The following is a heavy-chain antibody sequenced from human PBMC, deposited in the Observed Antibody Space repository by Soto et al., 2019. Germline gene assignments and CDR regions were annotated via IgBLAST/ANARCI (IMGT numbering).Heavy chain of an antibody. CDR3: AADLWFGELSADYYYYGMDV. CDR1: GFTFTSSA. CDR2: IVVGSGNT. Sequence: ASVKVSCKASGFTFTSSAVQWVRQARGQRLEWIGWIVVGSGNTNYAQKFQERVTITRDMSTSTAYMELSSLRSEDTAVYYCAADLWFGELSADYYYYGMDVWGQGTTVTVSS. J-gene: IGHJ6*02. V-gene: IGHV1-58*01. D-gene: IGHD3-10*01.